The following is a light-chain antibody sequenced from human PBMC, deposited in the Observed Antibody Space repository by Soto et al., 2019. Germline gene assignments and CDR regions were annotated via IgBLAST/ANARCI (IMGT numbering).Light chain of an antibody. J-gene: IGLJ1*01. CDR1: SSDVGNYNL. Sequence: QSVLTQPASVSGSPGQSITISCTGTSSDVGNYNLVSWYQHHPGKAPKLLIYEGSKRPSGVSSRFSGSKSGNTASLTISGLQAEDEADYHCCSYAGTITYYVFGTGTKVTVL. V-gene: IGLV2-23*01. CDR3: CSYAGTITYYV. CDR2: EGS.